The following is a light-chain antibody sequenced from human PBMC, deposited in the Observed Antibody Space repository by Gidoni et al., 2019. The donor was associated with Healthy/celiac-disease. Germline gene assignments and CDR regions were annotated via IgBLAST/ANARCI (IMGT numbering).Light chain of an antibody. CDR2: GAS. CDR3: QQYNNWLRT. J-gene: IGKJ1*01. V-gene: IGKV3-15*01. Sequence: EIVMTQSPATLSVSPGERATLPCRARQSVSSNLAWYQQKPGQAPRLLIYGASPRATGIPARFSGSGSGTEFTLTISSLQSEDFAVYYCQQYNNWLRTFGQGTKVEIK. CDR1: QSVSSN.